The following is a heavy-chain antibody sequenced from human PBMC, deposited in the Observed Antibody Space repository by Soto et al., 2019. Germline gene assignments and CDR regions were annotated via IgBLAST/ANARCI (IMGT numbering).Heavy chain of an antibody. V-gene: IGHV1-18*01. Sequence: QVQLVQSGAEVKKPGASVKVSCKASGYTFTSYGISWVRQAPGQGLEWMGWISAYNGNTNYAQKLQGRVTMTTDTATSTAYMELRSLRSDDTAVYYCAGDKGRYFDFRYYYYGMDVWGQGTTVTVSS. J-gene: IGHJ6*02. D-gene: IGHD3-9*01. CDR1: GYTFTSYG. CDR2: ISAYNGNT. CDR3: AGDKGRYFDFRYYYYGMDV.